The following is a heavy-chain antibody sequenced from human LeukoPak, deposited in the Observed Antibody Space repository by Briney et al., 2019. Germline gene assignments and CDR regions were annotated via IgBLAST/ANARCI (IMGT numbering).Heavy chain of an antibody. J-gene: IGHJ4*02. CDR3: ARQHCSGRSCYYDY. CDR2: IYTSGST. V-gene: IGHV4-4*09. D-gene: IGHD2-15*01. CDR1: GGSISRYY. Sequence: SETLSLTCTVSGGSISRYYWSWIRQPPGKGLEWIGYIYTSGSTNYNPSLKSRVTISVDTSKNQFSLKLSSVTAADTAVYYCARQHCSGRSCYYDYWGQGTLVTVSS.